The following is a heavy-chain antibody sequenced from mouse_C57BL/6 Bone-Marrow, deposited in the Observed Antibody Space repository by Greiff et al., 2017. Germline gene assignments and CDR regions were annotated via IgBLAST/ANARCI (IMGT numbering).Heavy chain of an antibody. V-gene: IGHV8-12*01. CDR1: GFSLSTSGMG. CDR2: TYWDDDK. CDR3: ARRHITTYWYFEV. J-gene: IGHJ1*03. Sequence: QVTLKVSGPGILQSSQTLSLTCSFSGFSLSTSGMGVSWLRQPPGQGLEWLAHTYWDDDKRYNPSLKSRRTISKDTSSNQVFLKITSVDTAETATYYCARRHITTYWYFEVWGTGTTVTVSS. D-gene: IGHD1-1*01.